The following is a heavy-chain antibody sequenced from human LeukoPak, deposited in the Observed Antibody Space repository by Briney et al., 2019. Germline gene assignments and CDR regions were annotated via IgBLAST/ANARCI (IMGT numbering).Heavy chain of an antibody. CDR1: GFTFTIFG. D-gene: IGHD1-26*01. V-gene: IGHV3-15*01. Sequence: PGGSLRLSCAASGFTFTIFGLNWVRQAPGKGLEWVGRIKSKTDGGTTDYAAPVKGRFTISRDDSKNTLYLQMNSLKTEDTAVYYYTTDPYSGTSWDAFDIWGQGTMVTVSS. J-gene: IGHJ3*02. CDR2: IKSKTDGGTT. CDR3: TTDPYSGTSWDAFDI.